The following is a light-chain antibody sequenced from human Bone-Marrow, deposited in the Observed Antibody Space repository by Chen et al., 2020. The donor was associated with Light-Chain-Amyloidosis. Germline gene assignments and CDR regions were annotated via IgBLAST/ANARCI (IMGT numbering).Light chain of an antibody. V-gene: IGLV2-14*01. CDR2: EVS. Sequence: QSALTQPASVSGSPGQSITISCTGTSSDVGGYNYVSWYQHHPGEAPELMIYEVSNRPSGVSNRFAGSKAGNTASLTSSGRQAEDEADYYCSSFTSRSTRVFGGGTKLTVL. CDR3: SSFTSRSTRV. CDR1: SSDVGGYNY. J-gene: IGLJ3*02.